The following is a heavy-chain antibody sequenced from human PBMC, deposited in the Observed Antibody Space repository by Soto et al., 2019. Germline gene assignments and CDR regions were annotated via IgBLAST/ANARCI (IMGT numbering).Heavy chain of an antibody. CDR3: ARVGTSSSPPYFDY. Sequence: PGGSLRLSCAASGFTFSSYWMSWVRQAPGKGLEWVANIKQDGSEKYYVDSVKGRFTISRDNAKNSLYLQMNSLRAEDTAVYYCARVGTSSSPPYFDYRGQGTLVTVSS. CDR2: IKQDGSEK. CDR1: GFTFSSYW. J-gene: IGHJ4*02. V-gene: IGHV3-7*03. D-gene: IGHD6-6*01.